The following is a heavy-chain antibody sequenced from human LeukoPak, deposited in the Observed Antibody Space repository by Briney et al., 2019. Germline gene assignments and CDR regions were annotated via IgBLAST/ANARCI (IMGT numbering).Heavy chain of an antibody. D-gene: IGHD3-3*01. CDR1: GFTFSSYW. CDR3: ARDRGGAYDFWSGYYTGYFDY. CDR2: ISGSGGST. J-gene: IGHJ4*02. Sequence: GGSLRLSCAASGFTFSSYWMSWVRQAPGKGLEWVSAISGSGGSTYYADSVKGRFTISRDNSKNTLYLQMNSLRAEDTAVYYCARDRGGAYDFWSGYYTGYFDYWGQGTLVPVSS. V-gene: IGHV3-23*01.